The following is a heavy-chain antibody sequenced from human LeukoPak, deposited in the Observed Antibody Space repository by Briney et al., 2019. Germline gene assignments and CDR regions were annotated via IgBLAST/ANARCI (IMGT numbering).Heavy chain of an antibody. J-gene: IGHJ4*02. V-gene: IGHV3-30*02. CDR3: ASSSSWFFVFDY. CDR2: IRYDGSNK. Sequence: GGSLRLSCAASGFTFSSYGMHWVRQAPGKGLEWVAFIRYDGSNKYYADSVKGRFTISKDNSKNTLYLQMNSLRAEDTAVYYCASSSSWFFVFDYWGQGTLVTVSS. CDR1: GFTFSSYG. D-gene: IGHD6-13*01.